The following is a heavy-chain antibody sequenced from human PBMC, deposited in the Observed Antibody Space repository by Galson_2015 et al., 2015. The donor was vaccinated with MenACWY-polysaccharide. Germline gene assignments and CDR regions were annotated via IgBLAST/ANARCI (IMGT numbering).Heavy chain of an antibody. CDR1: GFTFSSYA. Sequence: SLRLSCAASGFTFSSYAMSWVRQAPGKGLEWISGISSDGDTTYYAGSVKGRFTISRDNSKNTLSLQMNSLRAEDTAVYYCARVRYSTGKYQFDYWGQGTLVAVSS. J-gene: IGHJ4*02. V-gene: IGHV3-23*01. CDR3: ARVRYSTGKYQFDY. D-gene: IGHD2-2*01. CDR2: ISSDGDTT.